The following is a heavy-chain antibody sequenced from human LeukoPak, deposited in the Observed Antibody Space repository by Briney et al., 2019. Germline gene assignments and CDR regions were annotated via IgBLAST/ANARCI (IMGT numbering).Heavy chain of an antibody. CDR1: GFTFTSFW. CDR3: ARDQYFQC. CDR2: IKQDGSEK. V-gene: IGHV3-7*01. Sequence: PGESLRLSCVASGFTFTSFWMSWVRQAPGRGLEWVANIKQDGSEKHYVDSVKGRFTISRDNAKNSLHLQMNSLRVEDTAFYHCARDQYFQCWGQGTLVTVSS. J-gene: IGHJ1*01.